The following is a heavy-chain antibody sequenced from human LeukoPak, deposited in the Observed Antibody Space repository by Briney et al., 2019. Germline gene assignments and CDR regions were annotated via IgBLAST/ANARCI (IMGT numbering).Heavy chain of an antibody. V-gene: IGHV3-30*03. Sequence: PGRSLRLSCAASGFTFSSYGMHWVRQAPGKGLEWVAVISYDGSNKYYADSVKGRFTISRDNSKNTLYLQMNILRAEDTAVYYCSVWLVSQIYWGQGTLVTVSS. D-gene: IGHD6-19*01. CDR1: GFTFSSYG. CDR2: ISYDGSNK. CDR3: SVWLVSQIY. J-gene: IGHJ4*02.